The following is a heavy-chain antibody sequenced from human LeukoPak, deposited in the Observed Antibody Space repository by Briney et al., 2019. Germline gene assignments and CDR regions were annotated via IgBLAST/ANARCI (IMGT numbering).Heavy chain of an antibody. CDR3: ARAGGYSSGPAAS. J-gene: IGHJ5*02. CDR1: GGTFSSYA. V-gene: IGHV1-69*05. D-gene: IGHD6-19*01. CDR2: IIPIFGTA. Sequence: SVKVSCKASGGTFSSYAISWVRQAPGQGLERMGRIIPIFGTANYAQKFQGRVTITTDESMSTAYMELSSLRSEDTAVYYCARAGGYSSGPAASWGQGTLVTVSS.